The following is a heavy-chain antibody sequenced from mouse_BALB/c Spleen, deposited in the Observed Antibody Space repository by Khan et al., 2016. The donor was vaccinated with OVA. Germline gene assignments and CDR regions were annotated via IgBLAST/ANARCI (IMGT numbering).Heavy chain of an antibody. Sequence: QVQLKQSGTELVRPGASVELSCKTSGYIFTSYWIHWVKQRSGQGLEWFARIYPGTDNTYYNEKLKDKVTLTADKSSSTVYMQLSSLKSEDSAVYFCAREEALYYFDYWGQGTTPTVSS. V-gene: IGHV1-76*01. CDR1: GYIFTSYW. CDR2: IYPGTDNT. D-gene: IGHD3-2*02. CDR3: AREEALYYFDY. J-gene: IGHJ2*01.